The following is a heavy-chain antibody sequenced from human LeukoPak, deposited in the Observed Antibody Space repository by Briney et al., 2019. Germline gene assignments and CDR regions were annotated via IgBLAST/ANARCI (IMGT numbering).Heavy chain of an antibody. CDR2: INPNSGGT. CDR3: ARALPYDSSGTDAFDI. V-gene: IGHV1-2*02. D-gene: IGHD3-22*01. Sequence: ASVKVSCKASGYTFTGYYMHWVRQAPGQGLEWMGWINPNSGGTNYAQKFQGRVTKTRDTSISTAYMELSRLRSDDTAVYYCARALPYDSSGTDAFDIWGQGTMVTVSS. J-gene: IGHJ3*02. CDR1: GYTFTGYY.